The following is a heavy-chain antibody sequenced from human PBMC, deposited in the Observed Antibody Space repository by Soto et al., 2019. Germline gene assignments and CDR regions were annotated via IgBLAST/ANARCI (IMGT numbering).Heavy chain of an antibody. CDR3: VREQNTSYSGSSSLTFYFDY. D-gene: IGHD3-22*01. CDR2: ISFDESIK. J-gene: IGHJ4*02. V-gene: IGHV3-30-3*01. Sequence: GGSLRLSCAASGFTFSTYAMHWVRQAPGKGLEWVTFISFDESIKYYADSVKGRFSISRDVSKNTLYLHMSSLRAEDTAFYYCVREQNTSYSGSSSLTFYFDYWGQGTLVTVSS. CDR1: GFTFSTYA.